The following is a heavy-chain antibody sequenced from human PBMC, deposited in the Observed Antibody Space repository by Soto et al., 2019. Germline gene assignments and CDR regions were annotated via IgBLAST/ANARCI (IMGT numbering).Heavy chain of an antibody. CDR1: GGTLTNHA. Sequence: QVHLVQSGAELKKPGSSVKLSCKTSGGTLTNHAIIWVRQAPGQRLLWMGGIIPTFGTVNYSLKFQVRLTIAADEKTGTASMELTYLRPEATAVYYCAAIRGESRRGGAIDIWGQGTVVTVSA. V-gene: IGHV1-69*12. J-gene: IGHJ3*02. CDR2: IIPTFGTV. D-gene: IGHD3-16*01. CDR3: AAIRGESRRGGAIDI.